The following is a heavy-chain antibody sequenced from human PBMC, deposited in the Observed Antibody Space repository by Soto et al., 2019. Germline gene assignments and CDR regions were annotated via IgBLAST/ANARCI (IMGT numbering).Heavy chain of an antibody. Sequence: QVQLVESGGGLVKPGGCLRLSCAASGFTFSDYYMSWIRQAPGKGLEWVTYISSSGSDTNYADSVKGRFTVSRDNAKNSLYLQMNSLRAEDTAVYYCARSLRGYSGYSGYWGQGTLVTVSS. V-gene: IGHV3-11*05. J-gene: IGHJ4*02. CDR2: ISSSGSDT. CDR1: GFTFSDYY. CDR3: ARSLRGYSGYSGY. D-gene: IGHD5-12*01.